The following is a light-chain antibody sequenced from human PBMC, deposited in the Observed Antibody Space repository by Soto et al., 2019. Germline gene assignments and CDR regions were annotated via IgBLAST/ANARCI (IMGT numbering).Light chain of an antibody. Sequence: QSVLTPPASVSGSPGQSITISCTGTSSDVGGYNYVSWYQQHPGKAPKLMIYDVSNRPSGVSNRFSGSKSGNTASLTISGLQAEDEADYYCSSYTSSSIPYVFGTGTKVTVL. CDR2: DVS. V-gene: IGLV2-14*01. CDR3: SSYTSSSIPYV. J-gene: IGLJ1*01. CDR1: SSDVGGYNY.